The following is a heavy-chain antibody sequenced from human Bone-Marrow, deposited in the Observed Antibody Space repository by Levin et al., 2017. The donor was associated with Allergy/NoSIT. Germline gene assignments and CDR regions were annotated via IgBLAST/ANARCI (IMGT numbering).Heavy chain of an antibody. CDR2: ISSSSSYI. D-gene: IGHD2-2*01. CDR3: ARGLVVVPAAPFDY. CDR1: GFTFSGYS. Sequence: TTGGSLRLSCAASGFTFSGYSMTWVRQAPGKGLEWVSYISSSSSYIYYADSVKGRFTISRDNAKNSLYLQMNSLRAEDTAVYYCARGLVVVPAAPFDYWGQGTLVTVSS. J-gene: IGHJ4*02. V-gene: IGHV3-21*05.